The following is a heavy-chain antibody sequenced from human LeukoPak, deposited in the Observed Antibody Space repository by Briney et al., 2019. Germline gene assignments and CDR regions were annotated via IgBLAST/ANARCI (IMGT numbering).Heavy chain of an antibody. J-gene: IGHJ4*02. CDR3: ASTPPRSSRDY. V-gene: IGHV4-34*01. CDR1: GGSFSAYY. D-gene: IGHD6-6*01. Sequence: PSETLSLTCAVYGGSFSAYYWSWIRQPPGKELEWIGEINHSGSTKYNPSLNSRVTISIDMSKNQFSLKLSSVTAADTAVYYCASTPPRSSRDYWGQGTLVTVSS. CDR2: INHSGST.